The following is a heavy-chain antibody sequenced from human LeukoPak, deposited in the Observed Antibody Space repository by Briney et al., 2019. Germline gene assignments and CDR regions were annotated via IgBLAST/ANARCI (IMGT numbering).Heavy chain of an antibody. J-gene: IGHJ4*02. V-gene: IGHV3-7*01. CDR1: GFTFSNYW. CDR3: ASGRQLGY. D-gene: IGHD6-13*01. CDR2: IKEDGSEK. Sequence: GGSLSLSCAASGFTFSNYWMSWVRQAPGKGLEWVANIKEDGSEKYYVDSVKGRFTISRDNARNSLYLQMNSLRAEDTAVYYCASGRQLGYWGQGTLVTVAS.